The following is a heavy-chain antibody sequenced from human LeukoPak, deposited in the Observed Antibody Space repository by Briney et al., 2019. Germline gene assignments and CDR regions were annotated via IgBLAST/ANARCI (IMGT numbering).Heavy chain of an antibody. CDR2: ISSSGSTI. CDR1: GFTFSSYE. D-gene: IGHD3-22*01. J-gene: IGHJ4*02. V-gene: IGHV3-48*03. CDR3: ARDGPYDSSGYFDF. Sequence: PGGSVTLSCAASGFTFSSYEMNWVRQAPGRGLEWTSYISSSGSTIYYAHFVKGRFTISRDNAKNSLYLQMNSLRAEDTAVYYCARDGPYDSSGYFDFWGQGTLVTVSS.